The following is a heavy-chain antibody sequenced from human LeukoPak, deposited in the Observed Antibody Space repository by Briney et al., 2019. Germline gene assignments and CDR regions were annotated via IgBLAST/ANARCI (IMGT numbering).Heavy chain of an antibody. CDR3: AMGLAWKLDY. CDR1: GDSINNNNW. J-gene: IGHJ4*02. V-gene: IGHV4-4*02. Sequence: MTSETLSLTCAVSGDSINNNNWWSWVRQSPGKGLEWIGEIYHSGSTNYNPSLKSRVTISVDKSKNQFSLKLSSVIAADTAVYYCAMGLAWKLDYWGQGTLVTVSS. D-gene: IGHD4-23*01. CDR2: IYHSGST.